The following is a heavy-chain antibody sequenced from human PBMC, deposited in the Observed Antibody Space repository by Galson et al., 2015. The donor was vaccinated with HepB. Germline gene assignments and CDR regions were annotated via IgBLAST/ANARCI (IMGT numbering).Heavy chain of an antibody. V-gene: IGHV3-11*06. CDR1: GFTFSDYY. D-gene: IGHD6-6*01. CDR3: ARAGVEYSSSSAAFDI. Sequence: SLRLSCAASGFTFSDYYMSWIRQAPGKGLEWVSYISSSSSYTNYADSVKGRFTISRDNAKNSLYLQMNSLRAEDTAVYYCARAGVEYSSSSAAFDIWGQGTMVTVSS. J-gene: IGHJ3*02. CDR2: ISSSSSYT.